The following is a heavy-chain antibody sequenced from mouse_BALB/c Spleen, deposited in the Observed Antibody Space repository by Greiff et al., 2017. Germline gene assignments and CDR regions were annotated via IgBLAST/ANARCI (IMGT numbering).Heavy chain of an antibody. V-gene: IGHV5-4*02. CDR2: ISDGGSYT. Sequence: EVHLVESGGGLVKPGGSLKLSCAASGFTFSDYYMYWVRQTPEKRLEWVATISDGGSYTYYPDSVKGRFTISRDNAKNNLYLQMSSLKSEDTAMYYCARDRYDGTVYAMDYWGQGTSVTVSS. CDR3: ARDRYDGTVYAMDY. CDR1: GFTFSDYY. J-gene: IGHJ4*01. D-gene: IGHD2-14*01.